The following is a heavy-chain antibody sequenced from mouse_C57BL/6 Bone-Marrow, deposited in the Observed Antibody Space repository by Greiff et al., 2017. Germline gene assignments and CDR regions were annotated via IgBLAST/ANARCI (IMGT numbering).Heavy chain of an antibody. CDR1: GYTFTSYW. J-gene: IGHJ4*01. Sequence: QVQLQQPGAELVKPGASVKLSCKASGYTFTSYWMQWVKQRPGQGLEWIGEIDPSDSSTNYNQKFKGKATLTVDTSSSTAYMQLRSLTSEDSAVYYCALCLYYAMDYWGQGTSVTVSS. CDR3: ALCLYYAMDY. D-gene: IGHD6-1*01. V-gene: IGHV1-50*01. CDR2: IDPSDSST.